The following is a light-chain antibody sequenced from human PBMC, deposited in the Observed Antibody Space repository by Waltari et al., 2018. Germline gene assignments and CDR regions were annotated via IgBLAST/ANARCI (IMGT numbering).Light chain of an antibody. V-gene: IGKV4-1*01. J-gene: IGKJ2*01. CDR3: QQYFSSPYT. Sequence: DIVMTQSPDSLAVSLGERATINCKSSQTLLYTSNNKNYLTWYQQKSGQPPNVLIFWASTRESGVAERFNGSGSWTDFTLTINSLRPEDVAVYFCQQYFSSPYTFGQGTKLEIK. CDR2: WAS. CDR1: QTLLYTSNNKNY.